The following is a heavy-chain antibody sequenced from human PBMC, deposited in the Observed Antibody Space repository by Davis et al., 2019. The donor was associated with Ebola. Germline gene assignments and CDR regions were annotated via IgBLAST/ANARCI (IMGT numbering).Heavy chain of an antibody. V-gene: IGHV3-7*03. CDR2: IRQDGSEK. J-gene: IGHJ5*02. D-gene: IGHD3-16*01. CDR3: AREAVWRFDP. CDR1: GFSFSSHW. Sequence: GESLKISCAASGFSFSSHWMSWVRQAPGKGLEWVANIRQDGSEKHYVESVKGRFTISRDNAKNSLYLQMNSLRAEDTAVYYCAREAVWRFDPWGQGTLVTVSS.